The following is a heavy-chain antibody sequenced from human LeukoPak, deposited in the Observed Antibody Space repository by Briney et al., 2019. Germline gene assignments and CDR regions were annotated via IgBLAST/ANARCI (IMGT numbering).Heavy chain of an antibody. J-gene: IGHJ5*02. CDR1: GFTFSNPW. CDR3: AREITMLRGVFRNWLDP. D-gene: IGHD3-10*01. Sequence: GGSLRLSCTASGFTFSNPWMSWVRQAPGKGLEWVANINQDGSDRYYVDFVKGRFSVSRDNAQNSLFLQMNSLRAEDTAVYYCAREITMLRGVFRNWLDPWGQGTLVTVSS. V-gene: IGHV3-7*03. CDR2: INQDGSDR.